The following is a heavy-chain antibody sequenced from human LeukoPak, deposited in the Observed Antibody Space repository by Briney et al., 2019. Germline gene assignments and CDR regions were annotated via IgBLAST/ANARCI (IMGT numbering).Heavy chain of an antibody. J-gene: IGHJ4*02. CDR1: GYTFTGYY. Sequence: ASVKVSCKAPGYTFTGYYMHWVRQAPGQGLEWMGWINPNSGGTNYAQKFQGRVTMTRDTSISTAYMELSRLRSDDTAVYYCARDKAYMTTVSFDYWGQGTLVTVSS. D-gene: IGHD4-11*01. CDR2: INPNSGGT. V-gene: IGHV1-2*02. CDR3: ARDKAYMTTVSFDY.